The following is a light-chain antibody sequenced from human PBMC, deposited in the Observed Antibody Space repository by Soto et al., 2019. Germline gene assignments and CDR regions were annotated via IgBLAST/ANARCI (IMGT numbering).Light chain of an antibody. CDR2: DAS. CDR3: QQYENLPT. V-gene: IGKV1-33*01. CDR1: QNINNY. Sequence: DIQITQSPFSLSASVGGRVTITCPASQNINNYLNWYQQKPGRAPKLLIYDASNLEAGVPSRFRGSGSGTDFTFTISRLQPEDIATYYCQQYENLPTFGQGTRLEIK. J-gene: IGKJ5*01.